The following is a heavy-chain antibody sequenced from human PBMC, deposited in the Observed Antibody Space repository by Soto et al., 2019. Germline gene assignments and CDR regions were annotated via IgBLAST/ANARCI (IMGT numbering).Heavy chain of an antibody. V-gene: IGHV3-7*01. J-gene: IGHJ4*02. Sequence: EVQLVESGGGLVQWGGSLRLSCAASGFSFSSYWMGWVRQAPGKGLEWVANIKPDGSAKYYVDSVRGRFTISRDNAANSLFLQMNSLRDEDTAVYYCAGRGISGSYYGGVYWGQGTPVTISS. CDR2: IKPDGSAK. D-gene: IGHD3-10*01. CDR1: GFSFSSYW. CDR3: AGRGISGSYYGGVY.